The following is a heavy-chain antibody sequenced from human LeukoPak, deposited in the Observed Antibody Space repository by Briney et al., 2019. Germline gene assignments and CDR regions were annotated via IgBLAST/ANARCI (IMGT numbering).Heavy chain of an antibody. CDR3: ARDHYGDYVDWFDP. CDR1: GDSVSSNSAA. V-gene: IGHV6-1*01. J-gene: IGHJ5*02. Sequence: SQTLSLTCAISGDSVSSNSAAWNWIRQSPSRGLEWLGRTYYRFLWYNDYAVSVKSRITINPDTSKNQFSLQLNFETPEGLAVYYRARDHYGDYVDWFDPWGQGTLVTVSS. CDR2: TYYRFLWYN. D-gene: IGHD4-17*01.